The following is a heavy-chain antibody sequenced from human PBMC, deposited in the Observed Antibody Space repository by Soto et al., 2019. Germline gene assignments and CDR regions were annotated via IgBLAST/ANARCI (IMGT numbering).Heavy chain of an antibody. CDR1: GFTFSSYA. Sequence: GGSLRLSCAASGFTFSSYAMHWVRQAPGKGLEWVAVISYDGSNKYYADSVKGRFTISRDNSKNTLYLQMNSLRAEDTAVYYCARWVGTIDYWGQGTLVTVSS. V-gene: IGHV3-30-3*01. CDR2: ISYDGSNK. J-gene: IGHJ4*02. CDR3: ARWVGTIDY.